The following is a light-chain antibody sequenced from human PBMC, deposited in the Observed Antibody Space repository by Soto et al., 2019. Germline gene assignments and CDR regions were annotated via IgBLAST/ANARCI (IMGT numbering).Light chain of an antibody. CDR1: QSVSSY. V-gene: IGKV3-11*01. CDR2: DAS. Sequence: EIVLTQSPATLSLSPGERATLSCRASQSVSSYLAWYQQKPGQAPRLLIYDASNRATGIPDRFSGSGSGTDFTLIISSLEPEDFAVYYCQQRSNWPFTFGQGTRLEIK. J-gene: IGKJ5*01. CDR3: QQRSNWPFT.